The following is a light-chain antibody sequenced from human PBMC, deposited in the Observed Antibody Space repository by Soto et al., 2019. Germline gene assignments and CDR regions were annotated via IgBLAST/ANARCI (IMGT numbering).Light chain of an antibody. V-gene: IGLV2-18*02. CDR1: SSDVGSYNR. Sequence: QSVLTQPPSVSGSPGQSVTISRTGTSSDVGSYNRVSWYQQPPGTAPKLMIYEVSNRPSGVPDRFSGSKSGNTASLTISGLQPEDEADYYCNSYTSSNTYVFGTGTKVTVL. J-gene: IGLJ1*01. CDR3: NSYTSSNTYV. CDR2: EVS.